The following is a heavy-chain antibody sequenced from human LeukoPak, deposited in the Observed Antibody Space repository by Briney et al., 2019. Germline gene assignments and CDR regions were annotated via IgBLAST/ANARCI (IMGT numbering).Heavy chain of an antibody. D-gene: IGHD3-22*01. CDR2: INPSGGST. Sequence: ASVKVSCRASGYTFTSYYMHWVRQAPGQGLEWMGIINPSGGSTSYAQKFQGRVTMTGDMSTSTVYMELSSLRSEDTAVYYCARVWDYYDSSGYQAVYAFDIWGQGTMVTVSS. V-gene: IGHV1-46*01. CDR3: ARVWDYYDSSGYQAVYAFDI. J-gene: IGHJ3*02. CDR1: GYTFTSYY.